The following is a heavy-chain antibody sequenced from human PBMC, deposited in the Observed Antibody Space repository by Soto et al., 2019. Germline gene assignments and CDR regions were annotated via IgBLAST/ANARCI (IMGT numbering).Heavy chain of an antibody. V-gene: IGHV4-39*01. Sequence: QLQLQESGPGLVKPSETLSLTCTVSGGSISSSSYYWGWIRQPPGKGLEWIGSIYYSGSTYYNPSLKSRVTISVDTSKNQFYLKLSSVTAADTAVYYCARHRKVVAAILRRRYNWFDPWGQGTLVTVSS. CDR1: GGSISSSSYY. CDR3: ARHRKVVAAILRRRYNWFDP. CDR2: IYYSGST. D-gene: IGHD2-15*01. J-gene: IGHJ5*02.